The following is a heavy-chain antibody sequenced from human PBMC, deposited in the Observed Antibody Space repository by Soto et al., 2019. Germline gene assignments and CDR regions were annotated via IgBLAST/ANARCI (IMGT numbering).Heavy chain of an antibody. V-gene: IGHV4-34*01. CDR1: GGSFSGYY. CDR3: ARKRLRKTWSFDY. J-gene: IGHJ4*02. D-gene: IGHD2-8*02. Sequence: PSETLSLTCAVYGGSFSGYYWSWIRQPPGKGLEWIGEINHSGSTNYNPSLKSRVTISVDTSKNQFSLKLSSVTAADTAVYYCARKRLRKTWSFDYWGQGTLVTVSS. CDR2: INHSGST.